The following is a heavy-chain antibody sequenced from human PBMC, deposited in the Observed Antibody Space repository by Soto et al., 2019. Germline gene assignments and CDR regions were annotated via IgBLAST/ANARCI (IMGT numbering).Heavy chain of an antibody. CDR2: INYSGHT. D-gene: IGHD3-22*01. J-gene: IGHJ4*02. CDR3: ARGFYDSSGYSSPLDS. V-gene: IGHV4-59*11. CDR1: GGSISHHY. Sequence: QVQLQESGPGLVKPSETLSLTCTVSGGSISHHYWSWIRQPPVKRLEWIGYINYSGHTKYNPSLASRVTISVDTSKNQFSLKLSSVTAADTALYYCARGFYDSSGYSSPLDSWGQGTQVTVSS.